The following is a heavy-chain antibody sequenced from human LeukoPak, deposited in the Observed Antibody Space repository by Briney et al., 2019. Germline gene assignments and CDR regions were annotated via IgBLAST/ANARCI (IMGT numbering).Heavy chain of an antibody. CDR1: GVSISTYY. Sequence: SETLSLTCSVSGVSISTYYWIWIRQPPAKGLEWMGFFSYSGSTNYNPSLNSRVTISVDTSKNQFSLKLSSVSAADTAVYYCARVDPDSSSTLEVFDYWGQGTLVTVSS. J-gene: IGHJ4*02. CDR2: FSYSGST. CDR3: ARVDPDSSSTLEVFDY. V-gene: IGHV4-59*01. D-gene: IGHD6-6*01.